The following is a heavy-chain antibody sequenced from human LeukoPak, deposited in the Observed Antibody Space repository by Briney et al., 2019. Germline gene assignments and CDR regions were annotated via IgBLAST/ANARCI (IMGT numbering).Heavy chain of an antibody. J-gene: IGHJ4*02. V-gene: IGHV1-2*02. CDR1: GYTFIGYY. CDR3: ASSPLIENPFDY. CDR2: INPNSGGA. Sequence: ASVEVSCKASGYTFIGYYIHWVRQAPGQGLEWMGWINPNSGGANYAQMFQGRATMTRDTSISTTYMELSSLRSDDTAVYYCASSPLIENPFDYWGQGTLVTVSS. D-gene: IGHD3-22*01.